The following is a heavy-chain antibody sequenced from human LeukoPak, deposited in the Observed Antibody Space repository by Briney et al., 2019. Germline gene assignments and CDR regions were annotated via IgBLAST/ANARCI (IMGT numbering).Heavy chain of an antibody. V-gene: IGHV3-74*01. D-gene: IGHD1-26*01. J-gene: IGHJ4*02. CDR1: GFTFSSFW. Sequence: GGSLRLSCAASGFTFSSFWIHWVRQVPGKGLVWVSRINSDGFSTIYADSVRGRVTISRDTAKNTLYLQMNSLRAEDTAVYYCARGTSGGYFDYWGQGTLVTVSS. CDR3: ARGTSGGYFDY. CDR2: INSDGFST.